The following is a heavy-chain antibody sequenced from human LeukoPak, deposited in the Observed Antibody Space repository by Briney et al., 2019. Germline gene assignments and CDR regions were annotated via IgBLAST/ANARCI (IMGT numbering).Heavy chain of an antibody. CDR1: GYSISSGYF. D-gene: IGHD6-13*01. CDR2: IYPRGST. Sequence: SETLSLTCIVSGYSISSGYFWGGGRPPPGKGGGGSGTIYPRGSTYYNPSLKRRVTISVDTSKKQFSLQVSSVTAADTAVYYCAREERDKSWYVVGDYWGQGTLATVSS. J-gene: IGHJ4*02. CDR3: AREERDKSWYVVGDY. V-gene: IGHV4-38-2*02.